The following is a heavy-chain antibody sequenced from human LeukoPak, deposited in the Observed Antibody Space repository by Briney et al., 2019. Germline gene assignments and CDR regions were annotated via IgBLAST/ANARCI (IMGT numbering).Heavy chain of an antibody. CDR1: GYTFTGYY. V-gene: IGHV1-2*02. Sequence: HVASVKVSCKASGYTFTGYYMHWVRQAPGQGLEWMGWINPDSGGTNNAQKFQGRVTMTRDTSISTAYMELSRLRSDDTAVYYCARTFYDTLDSDAFDFWGQGTMVIVSS. CDR2: INPDSGGT. D-gene: IGHD2/OR15-2a*01. CDR3: ARTFYDTLDSDAFDF. J-gene: IGHJ3*01.